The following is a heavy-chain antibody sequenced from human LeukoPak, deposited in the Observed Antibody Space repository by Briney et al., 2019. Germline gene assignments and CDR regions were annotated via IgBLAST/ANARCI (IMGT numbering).Heavy chain of an antibody. CDR1: GGSISSYY. CDR2: IYYSGST. V-gene: IGHV4-59*01. Sequence: PSETLSLTCTVSGGSISSYYWSWIRQPPGKGLEWIGYIYYSGSTNYNPSLKSRVTISVDTSKNQFSLKLSSVTAADTAVYYCARFRDYYGSGSYYISSGFDYWGQGTLVTVSS. J-gene: IGHJ4*02. CDR3: ARFRDYYGSGSYYISSGFDY. D-gene: IGHD3-10*01.